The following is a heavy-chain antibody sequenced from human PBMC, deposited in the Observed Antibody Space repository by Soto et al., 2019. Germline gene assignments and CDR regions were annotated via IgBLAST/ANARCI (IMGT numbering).Heavy chain of an antibody. CDR3: ARGSGYYYWDDY. J-gene: IGHJ4*02. Sequence: ASVKVSCKASGYTFTSYAMHWVRQAPGQRLEWMGWINAGNGNTKYSQKFQGRVTITRDTSASTAYMELSSLRSEDTAVYYCARGSGYYYWDDYWGQGTLVTISS. CDR1: GYTFTSYA. CDR2: INAGNGNT. V-gene: IGHV1-3*01. D-gene: IGHD3-22*01.